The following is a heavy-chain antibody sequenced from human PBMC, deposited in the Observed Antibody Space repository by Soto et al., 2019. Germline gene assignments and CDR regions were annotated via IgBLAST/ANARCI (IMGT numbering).Heavy chain of an antibody. CDR3: SGGGGMGFGGGRYGMDV. D-gene: IGHD3-10*01. J-gene: IGHJ6*02. Sequence: QVQLVQSGAEVKKPGASVKVSCKASGYTFSSFGINWVRQAPGQGLEWMGWISAYNGNTKYAQKLQGRVTTTTDTSTRRAYMEVRGLSSGDPGVDYWSGGGGMGFGGGRYGMDVWGQGTTVTVSS. CDR1: GYTFSSFG. V-gene: IGHV1-18*01. CDR2: ISAYNGNT.